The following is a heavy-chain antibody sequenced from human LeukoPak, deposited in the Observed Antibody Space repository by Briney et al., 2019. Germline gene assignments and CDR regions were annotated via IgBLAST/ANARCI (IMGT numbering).Heavy chain of an antibody. CDR2: ISAYNGNT. V-gene: IGHV1-18*01. CDR1: GYTFTSYG. J-gene: IGHJ4*02. D-gene: IGHD6-13*01. CDR3: AREQSPGIAAAGTFDY. Sequence: GASVKDTCKASGYTFTSYGISWVRRAPGQGLEWMGWISAYNGNTNYAQKLQGRVTMTTDTSTSTAYMELRSLRSDDTAVYYCAREQSPGIAAAGTFDYWGQGTLVTVSS.